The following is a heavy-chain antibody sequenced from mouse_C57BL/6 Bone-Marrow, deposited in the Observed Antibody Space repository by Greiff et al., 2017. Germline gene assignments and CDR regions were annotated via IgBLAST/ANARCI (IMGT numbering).Heavy chain of an antibody. CDR2: FYPGDGDT. J-gene: IGHJ2*01. D-gene: IGHD3-2*02. CDR3: ERWVTKAVDY. CDR1: GYAFSSYW. Sequence: QVQLQQSGAELVKPGASVKLSCKASGYAFSSYWMNWVKQRPGQGLEWIGQFYPGDGDTNYNGKFKGKATLTADTASSTAYMQLSSLTSEDSAVYFCERWVTKAVDYWGQGTTLTVSS. V-gene: IGHV1-80*01.